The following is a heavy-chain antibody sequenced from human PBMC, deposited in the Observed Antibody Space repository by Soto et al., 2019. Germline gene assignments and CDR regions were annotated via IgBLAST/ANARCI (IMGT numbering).Heavy chain of an antibody. CDR1: GFTFKNCG. Sequence: EVQLLESGGGLVQPGGSLRLSCTASGFTFKNCGMIWVRQAPGKGLEWVAAIIGTDTTNYADSVKGRFTISRDNSKDTLYLQMNGLRVEDTAIYCCAKGEALYSSYPWDSWGHGTLVTVSA. J-gene: IGHJ5*01. D-gene: IGHD3-22*01. CDR2: IIGTDTT. V-gene: IGHV3-23*01. CDR3: AKGEALYSSYPWDS.